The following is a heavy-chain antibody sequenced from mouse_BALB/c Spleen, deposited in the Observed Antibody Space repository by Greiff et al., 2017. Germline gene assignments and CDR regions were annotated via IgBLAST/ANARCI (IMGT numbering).Heavy chain of an antibody. Sequence: EVKLMESGPGLVKPSQSLSLTCTVTGYSITSDYAWNWIRQFPGNKLEWMGYISYSGSTSYNPSLKSRISITRDTSKNQFFLQLNSVTTEDTATYYCARGGGGYFDYWGQGTTLTVSS. CDR1: GYSITSDYA. J-gene: IGHJ2*01. CDR2: ISYSGST. V-gene: IGHV3-2*02. CDR3: ARGGGGYFDY.